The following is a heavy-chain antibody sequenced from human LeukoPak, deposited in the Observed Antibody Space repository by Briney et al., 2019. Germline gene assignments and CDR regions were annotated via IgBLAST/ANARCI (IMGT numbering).Heavy chain of an antibody. CDR3: ARAPKGYYFDY. CDR2: IYYSGST. CDR1: GGSISSGDYY. Sequence: SQTLSLTYTVSGGSISSGDYYWSWIRQPPGKGLEWIGYIYYSGSTYYNPSLKSRVTISVDTSKNQFSLKLSSVTAADTAVYYCARAPKGYYFDYWGQGILVTVSS. J-gene: IGHJ4*02. V-gene: IGHV4-30-4*01.